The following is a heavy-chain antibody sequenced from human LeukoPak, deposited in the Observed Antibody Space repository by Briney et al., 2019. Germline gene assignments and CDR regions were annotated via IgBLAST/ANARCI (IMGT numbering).Heavy chain of an antibody. CDR1: GFTFSSYA. CDR3: ARGSTYSSGWYTGFDY. Sequence: GGSLRLSCAASGFTFSSYAMSWVRQAPGKGLEWVSCITSSSSYIYYADSVKGRFTISRDNAKNSLYLQMNSLRAEDTAVYYCARGSTYSSGWYTGFDYWGQGTLVTVSS. D-gene: IGHD6-19*01. J-gene: IGHJ4*02. V-gene: IGHV3-21*04. CDR2: ITSSSSYI.